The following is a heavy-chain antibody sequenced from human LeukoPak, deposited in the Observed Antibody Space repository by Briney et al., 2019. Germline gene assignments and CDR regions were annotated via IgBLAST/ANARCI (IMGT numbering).Heavy chain of an antibody. J-gene: IGHJ4*02. CDR1: GFTFNDYA. D-gene: IGHD4-11*01. CDR2: FKTKYNQV. Sequence: GGSLRLSCVASGFTFNDYAMSWVRQAPGKGLEWVSTFKTKYNQVYYAESVRGRFTISTDNSKNTVFLQMNSLGAEDTALYYCARSVPDYTRFDYWGQGALVTVSS. CDR3: ARSVPDYTRFDY. V-gene: IGHV3-23*05.